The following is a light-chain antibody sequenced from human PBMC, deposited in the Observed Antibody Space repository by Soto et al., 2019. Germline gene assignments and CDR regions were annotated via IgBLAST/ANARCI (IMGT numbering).Light chain of an antibody. CDR2: EVT. V-gene: IGLV2-8*01. CDR1: GSDIGYYPY. J-gene: IGLJ1*01. Sequence: QSALTQPPSASGSPGQSVTISCTGSGSDIGYYPYVSWYQQHPGKAPKLMIYEVTKRPSGVPDRFSGSKSGNTASLTVSGLQAEDEADYYCSSYAARNNYVFGTGTKVTVL. CDR3: SSYAARNNYV.